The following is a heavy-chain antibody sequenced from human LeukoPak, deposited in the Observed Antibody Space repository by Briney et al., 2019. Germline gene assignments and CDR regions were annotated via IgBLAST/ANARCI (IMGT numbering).Heavy chain of an antibody. CDR2: INPNSGGT. Sequence: ASVKVSCKASGYTFTGYYMHWVRQAPGQGLEWMGWINPNSGGTNYAQKFQGRVTMTRDTSISTAYMELSRLRSDDTAVYYCARAGVVPAASPYYYYYYYTDVWGKGTTVTVSS. CDR1: GYTFTGYY. J-gene: IGHJ6*03. D-gene: IGHD2-2*01. CDR3: ARAGVVPAASPYYYYYYYTDV. V-gene: IGHV1-2*02.